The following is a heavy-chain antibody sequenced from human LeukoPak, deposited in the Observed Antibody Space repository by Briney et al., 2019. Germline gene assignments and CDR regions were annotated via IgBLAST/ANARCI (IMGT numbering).Heavy chain of an antibody. CDR1: GGSISSYY. Sequence: LETLSLTCTVSGGSISSYYWSWIRQPPGKGLEWIGYIYYSGSTNYNPSLKSRVTISVDTSKNQFSLKLSSVTAADTAVYYCARDTRAVAGHGFDYWGQGTLVTVSS. D-gene: IGHD6-19*01. V-gene: IGHV4-59*01. CDR3: ARDTRAVAGHGFDY. J-gene: IGHJ4*02. CDR2: IYYSGST.